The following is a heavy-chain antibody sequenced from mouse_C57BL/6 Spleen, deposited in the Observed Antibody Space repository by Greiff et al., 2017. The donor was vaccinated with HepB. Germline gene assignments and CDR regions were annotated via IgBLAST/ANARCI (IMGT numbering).Heavy chain of an antibody. CDR3: AYYYGSSYGYWYFDV. CDR1: GYSITSGYY. J-gene: IGHJ1*03. Sequence: EVQRVESGPGLVKPSQSLSLTCSVTGYSITSGYYWNWIRQFPGNKLEWMGYISYDGSNNYNPSLKNRISITRDTSKNQFFLKLNSVTTEDTATYYCAYYYGSSYGYWYFDVWGTGTTVTVSS. D-gene: IGHD1-1*01. V-gene: IGHV3-6*01. CDR2: ISYDGSN.